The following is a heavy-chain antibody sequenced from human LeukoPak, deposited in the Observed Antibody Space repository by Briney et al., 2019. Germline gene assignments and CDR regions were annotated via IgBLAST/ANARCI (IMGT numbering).Heavy chain of an antibody. J-gene: IGHJ5*02. Sequence: QSGGSLRLSCTASGFTFSSYAMHWVRQAPGKGLEWVALISYDGSNKDYADSVKGRFTISRDNSKNTLYLQMNSLRAEDTAVYYCAKDRYYDNSANHYESESWGQGTLVTVSS. D-gene: IGHD3-22*01. CDR1: GFTFSSYA. CDR3: AKDRYYDNSANHYESES. CDR2: ISYDGSNK. V-gene: IGHV3-30-3*01.